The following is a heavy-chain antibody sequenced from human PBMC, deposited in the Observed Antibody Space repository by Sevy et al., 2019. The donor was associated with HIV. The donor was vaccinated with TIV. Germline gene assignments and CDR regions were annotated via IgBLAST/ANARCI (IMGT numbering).Heavy chain of an antibody. D-gene: IGHD3-16*02. CDR1: GYSFTSYW. Sequence: GESLKISCKGSGYSFTSYWIGWVRQMPGKGLEWMGIIYPGDSDTRYSPSFQGQVTISADKSISTAYLQWSRLKGSDTAVYYCARAPSDYVWGSYRPTHAFDIWGQGTMVTVSS. CDR3: ARAPSDYVWGSYRPTHAFDI. J-gene: IGHJ3*02. V-gene: IGHV5-51*01. CDR2: IYPGDSDT.